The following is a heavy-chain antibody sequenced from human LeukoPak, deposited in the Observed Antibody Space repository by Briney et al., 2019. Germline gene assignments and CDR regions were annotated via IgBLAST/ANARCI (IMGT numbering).Heavy chain of an antibody. CDR3: ARGLLDGDYAYYYYYMDV. J-gene: IGHJ6*03. CDR1: GGSLSAYY. D-gene: IGHD4-17*01. CDR2: INHSGST. V-gene: IGHV4-34*01. Sequence: PSETLSLTCAVYGGSLSAYYWNWIRQPPGKGLEWIGEINHSGSTKYNPSLKSRVTMSADTSENQFSLKLNSVTAADTAVYYCARGLLDGDYAYYYYYMDVWGKGTTVTVSS.